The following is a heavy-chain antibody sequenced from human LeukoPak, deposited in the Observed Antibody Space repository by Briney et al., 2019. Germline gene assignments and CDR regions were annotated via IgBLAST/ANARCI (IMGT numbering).Heavy chain of an antibody. CDR1: VGSYSGYY. Sequence: SQTPSLTCAFWVGSYSGYYWSWIRQPPGKGLEWIGEINHSGSTNYNPSLKGRVTISVDTSKNQIPLKLSSVTGPQTAVYYCAGQVAMATIGDFDYGNQASLVTVYS. CDR2: INHSGST. V-gene: IGHV4-34*01. D-gene: IGHD5-24*01. J-gene: IGHJ4*01. CDR3: AGQVAMATIGDFDY.